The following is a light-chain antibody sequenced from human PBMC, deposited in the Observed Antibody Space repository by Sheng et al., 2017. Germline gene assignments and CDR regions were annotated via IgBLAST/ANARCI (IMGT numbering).Light chain of an antibody. CDR3: QSGDSLDNEWV. J-gene: IGLJ3*02. CDR2: KDI. CDR1: ALTQEY. Sequence: SYELTQPPSMSVFPGQTAEITCSGAALTQEYSFWYQKKAGQAPVLLIYKDIKRAPGIPERFSGSSSETIVTLTIAGVQAEDEADYYCQSGDSLDNEWVFGGGTKLTVL. V-gene: IGLV3-25*03.